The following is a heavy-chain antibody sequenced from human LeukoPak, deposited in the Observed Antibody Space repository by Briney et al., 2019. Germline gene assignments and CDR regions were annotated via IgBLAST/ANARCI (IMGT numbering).Heavy chain of an antibody. J-gene: IGHJ4*02. D-gene: IGHD3-10*01. CDR1: GASISSYD. CDR3: ARENFDYGSGSYDY. V-gene: IGHV4-59*01. Sequence: AETLCLTCAASGASISSYDWNWIRQPPGKGLEWIGYIYYSGSTNYNPYLMNRITTIVDATKHQFSLKVSSVTAADTAMYYCARENFDYGSGSYDYWGQGTVVSVSS. CDR2: IYYSGST.